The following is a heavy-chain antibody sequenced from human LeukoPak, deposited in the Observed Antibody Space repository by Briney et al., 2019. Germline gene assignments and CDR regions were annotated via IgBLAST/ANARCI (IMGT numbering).Heavy chain of an antibody. CDR2: IYYSGST. J-gene: IGHJ4*02. CDR1: VGSISSGCYY. D-gene: IGHD7-27*01. V-gene: IGHV4-31*03. Sequence: PSETLSLTCTVSVGSISSGCYYWNWIRQHPGKGLEWLGFIYYSGSTYYNPSLKSRLTISVDTSKNQFSLKLSSVTAADTAVYYCARDLTGDRYFDYWGQGTLVTVSS. CDR3: ARDLTGDRYFDY.